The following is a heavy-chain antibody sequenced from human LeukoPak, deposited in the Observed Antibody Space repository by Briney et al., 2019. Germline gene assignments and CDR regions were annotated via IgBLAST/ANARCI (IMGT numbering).Heavy chain of an antibody. CDR2: IYSGGST. V-gene: IGHV3-66*01. J-gene: IGHJ4*02. D-gene: IGHD3-9*01. Sequence: PGGSLRLSCAASGFTVSSNYMSWVRQAPGKGLEWVSVIYSGGSTYYADSVKGRFTISRDNSKNTLYLQMNSLRAEDTAVYYCARGNIGTSFAKAPYYDILTAHPHYFDYWGQGTLVTVSS. CDR3: ARGNIGTSFAKAPYYDILTAHPHYFDY. CDR1: GFTVSSNY.